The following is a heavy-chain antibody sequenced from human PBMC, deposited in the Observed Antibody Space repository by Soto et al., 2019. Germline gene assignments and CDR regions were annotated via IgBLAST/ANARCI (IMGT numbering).Heavy chain of an antibody. D-gene: IGHD3-3*01. CDR2: ISYDGSNK. V-gene: IGHV3-30*18. CDR1: GFTFSSYG. Sequence: GGSLRLSCAASGFTFSSYGMHWVRQAPGKGLEWVAVISYDGSNKYYADSVKGRFTISRDNSKNTLYLQMNSLRAEDTAVYYCAKGGPRGVVISIYYYYMDVWGKGTTVTVSS. CDR3: AKGGPRGVVISIYYYYMDV. J-gene: IGHJ6*03.